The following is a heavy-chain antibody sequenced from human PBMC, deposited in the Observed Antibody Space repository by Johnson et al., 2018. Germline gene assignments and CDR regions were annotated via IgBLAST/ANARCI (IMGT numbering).Heavy chain of an antibody. CDR2: TPYDGSLK. CDR3: AGGRVAAAGMAQYFQH. J-gene: IGHJ1*01. Sequence: QVQLVQSGGGVVQPGRSLRLSCAASGFDFSSFAMHWVRLAPGKGLEWVATTPYDGSLKYYAASVKGRSTISRDNSKNTLYMDLGRLTAEDTAVYYCAGGRVAAAGMAQYFQHWGQGTLVTVSS. D-gene: IGHD6-13*01. V-gene: IGHV3-30*04. CDR1: GFDFSSFA.